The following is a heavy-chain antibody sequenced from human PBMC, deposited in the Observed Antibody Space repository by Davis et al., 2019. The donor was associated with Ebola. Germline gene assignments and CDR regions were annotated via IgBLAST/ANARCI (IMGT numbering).Heavy chain of an antibody. Sequence: GESLKTSCAASGFTFDDTVMHWVRQAPGKGLVWVSRINSDGSSTSYADSVKGRFTIYRDNAKKTLYLQMNSLRAEGTAVYYCALMVQGVDDYYNYYGMDVWGQGTTVTVSS. V-gene: IGHV3-74*01. D-gene: IGHD3-10*01. J-gene: IGHJ6*02. CDR1: GFTFDDTV. CDR2: INSDGSST. CDR3: ALMVQGVDDYYNYYGMDV.